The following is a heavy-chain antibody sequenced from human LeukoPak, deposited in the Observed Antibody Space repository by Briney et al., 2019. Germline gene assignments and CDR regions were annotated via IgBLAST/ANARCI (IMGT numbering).Heavy chain of an antibody. V-gene: IGHV4-61*01. D-gene: IGHD5-18*01. J-gene: IGHJ4*02. CDR1: GGSVSGGSYY. CDR2: IYYSGST. CDR3: ARGYTAADY. Sequence: SETLSLTCTVSGGSVSGGSYYWSWIRQPPGKGLEWIGYIYYSGSTNYDPSLKSRVTISVDTSKNQFSLKLSSVTAADTAVYYCARGYTAADYWGQGTLVTVSS.